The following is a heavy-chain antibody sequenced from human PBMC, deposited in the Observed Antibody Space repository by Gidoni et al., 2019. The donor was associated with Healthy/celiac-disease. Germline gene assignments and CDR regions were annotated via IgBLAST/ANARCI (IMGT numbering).Heavy chain of an antibody. CDR3: ARVGIPDQLPEYYFDY. CDR2: IYSGGST. V-gene: IGHV3-53*01. J-gene: IGHJ4*02. D-gene: IGHD1-1*01. Sequence: EVQLVESGGGLIQPGGSLRLSCAASGFTVSSNYMSWVRQAPGKGLEWVSVIYSGGSTYYADSVKGRFTISRDNSKNTLYLQMNSLRAEDTAVYYCARVGIPDQLPEYYFDYWGQGTLVTVSS. CDR1: GFTVSSNY.